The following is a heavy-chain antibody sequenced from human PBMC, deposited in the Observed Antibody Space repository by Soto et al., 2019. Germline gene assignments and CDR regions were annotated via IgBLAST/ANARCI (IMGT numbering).Heavy chain of an antibody. Sequence: GGSLRLSCAASGFTFSSYAMSWVRQAPGKGLEWVSAISGSSGSTYYADSVKGRFTISRDNSKNTLYLQMNSLRAEDTAVYYCAKFLMDYYDSSGYYYSGWFDPWGQGTLVTVSS. J-gene: IGHJ5*02. D-gene: IGHD3-22*01. V-gene: IGHV3-23*01. CDR3: AKFLMDYYDSSGYYYSGWFDP. CDR1: GFTFSSYA. CDR2: ISGSSGST.